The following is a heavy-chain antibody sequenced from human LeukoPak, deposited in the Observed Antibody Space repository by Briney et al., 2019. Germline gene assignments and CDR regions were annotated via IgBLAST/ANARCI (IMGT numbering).Heavy chain of an antibody. Sequence: SQTLSLTCTVSTGSIRGDGYYWGWIRQSPEKGLEWIGYIYHTGSTYYTPSLKSRVTMSLDSPKNQFSLKLSSVTAADTAVYYCARDPYYYSTGYWDYWGQGRLVTVSS. D-gene: IGHD3-22*01. CDR3: ARDPYYYSTGYWDY. J-gene: IGHJ4*02. CDR2: IYHTGST. CDR1: TGSIRGDGYY. V-gene: IGHV4-30-2*06.